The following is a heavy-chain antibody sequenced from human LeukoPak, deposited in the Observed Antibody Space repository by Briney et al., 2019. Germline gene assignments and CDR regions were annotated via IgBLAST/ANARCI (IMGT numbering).Heavy chain of an antibody. CDR3: VRGTGFITDY. D-gene: IGHD2-8*02. Sequence: GGSLRLSCAASGFAFSSSYMHWDRQAPGKGLEWVAVINQHADTKYYVDSVKGRFTISRDNAKNSLYLQMNSLRAKDTAVYYCVRGTGFITDYWGPGTLVTVSS. CDR2: INQHADTK. J-gene: IGHJ4*02. V-gene: IGHV3-7*01. CDR1: GFAFSSSY.